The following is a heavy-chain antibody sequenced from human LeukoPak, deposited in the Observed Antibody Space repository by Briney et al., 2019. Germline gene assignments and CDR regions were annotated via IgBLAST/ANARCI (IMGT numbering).Heavy chain of an antibody. J-gene: IGHJ1*01. V-gene: IGHV1-3*01. D-gene: IGHD3-22*01. CDR1: GYTFTNYA. CDR3: ATYSRLNRREFQY. CDR2: INDGNGNT. Sequence: ASVKVSFKASGYTFTNYAMHWVRQAPGQRLEWMGWINDGNGNTEYSQKFQGRVTITRDTSASTAYMDLSSLRSEDTAVYYCATYSRLNRREFQYWGQGTLLTVSS.